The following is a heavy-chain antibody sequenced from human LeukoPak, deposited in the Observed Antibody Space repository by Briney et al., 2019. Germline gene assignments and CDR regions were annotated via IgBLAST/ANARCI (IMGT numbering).Heavy chain of an antibody. CDR3: AWTRWGLYDY. D-gene: IGHD2-21*01. Sequence: GGSLRLSCAASGFTFSSYEMNWVRQAPGKGLEWVSYISSRGSTIYYADSVKGRFTISRDNAKNSLYLQMNSLRAEDTAVYYCAWTRWGLYDYWGQGTLVTVSS. CDR2: ISSRGSTI. CDR1: GFTFSSYE. J-gene: IGHJ4*02. V-gene: IGHV3-48*03.